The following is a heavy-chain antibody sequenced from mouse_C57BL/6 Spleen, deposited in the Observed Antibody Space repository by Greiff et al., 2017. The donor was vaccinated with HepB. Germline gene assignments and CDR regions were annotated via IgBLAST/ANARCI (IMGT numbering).Heavy chain of an antibody. CDR2: ISSGGDYI. V-gene: IGHV5-9-1*02. Sequence: DVKLVESGEGLVKPGGSLKLSCAASGFTFSSYAMSWVRQTPEKRLEWVAYISSGGDYIYYADTVKGRFTISRDNTRNTLYLQMSSLKSEDTAMYYCTRDYDEGTWFAYWGQGTLVTVAA. D-gene: IGHD2-4*01. CDR1: GFTFSSYA. J-gene: IGHJ3*01. CDR3: TRDYDEGTWFAY.